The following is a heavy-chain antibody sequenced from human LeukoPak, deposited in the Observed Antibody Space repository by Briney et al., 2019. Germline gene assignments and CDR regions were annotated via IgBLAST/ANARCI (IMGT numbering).Heavy chain of an antibody. CDR1: GYTLTELS. CDR2: FDPEDGET. CDR3: ATPPPQSRGRDAFDI. D-gene: IGHD3-10*01. J-gene: IGHJ3*02. Sequence: ASVKVSCKVSGYTLTELSMHWVRQAPGKGLEWMGGFDPEDGETIYAQKFQGRVTMTEDTSTDTAYMELSSLRSEDTAVYYCATPPPQSRGRDAFDIWGQGTMVTVSS. V-gene: IGHV1-24*01.